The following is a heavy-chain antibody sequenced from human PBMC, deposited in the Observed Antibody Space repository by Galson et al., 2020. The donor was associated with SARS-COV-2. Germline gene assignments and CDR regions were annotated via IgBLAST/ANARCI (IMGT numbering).Heavy chain of an antibody. CDR1: GESLSGYY. D-gene: IGHD2-8*02. V-gene: IGHV4-34*01. CDR3: ARLVGTGYFRFDY. J-gene: IGHJ4*02. Sequence: SETLSLTCAVYGESLSGYYWSWVRQTPGKGLEWIGEVNHNGGANYNPSLKSRVTISVDMCKNQFSLKLNSVTAADAAVYYCARLVGTGYFRFDYWGQGTLVTVSS. CDR2: VNHNGGA.